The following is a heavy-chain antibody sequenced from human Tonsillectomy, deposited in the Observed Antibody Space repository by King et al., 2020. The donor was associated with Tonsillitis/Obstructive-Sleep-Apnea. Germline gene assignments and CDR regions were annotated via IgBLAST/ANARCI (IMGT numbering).Heavy chain of an antibody. CDR1: GGTFNTFA. Sequence: QLVQSGAEVKKPGSSVKVSCKASGGTFNTFAICWVRQAPGLGLEWMGGIIPIFGTANYAQKFQDRVTINADESTSTAYMALSSLRSEDTAVYYCARAYYDGTGYYYWYFDLWGRGTLVTVSS. J-gene: IGHJ2*01. V-gene: IGHV1-69*01. CDR2: IIPIFGTA. D-gene: IGHD3-22*01. CDR3: ARAYYDGTGYYYWYFDL.